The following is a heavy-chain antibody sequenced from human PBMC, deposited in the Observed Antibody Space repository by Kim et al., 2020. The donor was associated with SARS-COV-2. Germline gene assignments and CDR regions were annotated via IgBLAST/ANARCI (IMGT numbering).Heavy chain of an antibody. J-gene: IGHJ1*01. Sequence: GGSLRLSCSASGFTFSSYAMTWVRQAPEKGLEWVSAISGSGGSTYYADSVKGRFAISRDNSKNTLYLQMNSLRAEDTAVYYCAKTASRIVGATDRGYFQHWGQGTLVTVSS. CDR1: GFTFSSYA. CDR2: ISGSGGST. D-gene: IGHD1-26*01. V-gene: IGHV3-23*01. CDR3: AKTASRIVGATDRGYFQH.